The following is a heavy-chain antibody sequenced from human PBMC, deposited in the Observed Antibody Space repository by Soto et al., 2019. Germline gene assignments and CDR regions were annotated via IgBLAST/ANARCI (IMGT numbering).Heavy chain of an antibody. J-gene: IGHJ3*01. V-gene: IGHV4-61*01. D-gene: IGHD6-25*01. CDR3: SREGPLAAPV. CDR2: IYYTGNT. Sequence: QVLLQESGPGLVKTSETLSLTCSVSGGSVSSANFYWNWIRQPPGKGLEWIGYIYYTGNTNYSPSLRSRVTISVDMSMNQFSLKLTSVTAADTAVYFCSREGPLAAPVWFQGTMVTVSS. CDR1: GGSVSSANFY.